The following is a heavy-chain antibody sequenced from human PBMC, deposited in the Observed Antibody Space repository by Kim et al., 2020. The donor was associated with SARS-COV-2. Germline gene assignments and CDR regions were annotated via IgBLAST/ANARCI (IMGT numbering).Heavy chain of an antibody. CDR3: ARAYSGSYSAFDY. J-gene: IGHJ4*02. D-gene: IGHD1-26*01. Sequence: YNPSLKSRVTISVDKSKNQFSLKLSSVTAADTAVYYCARAYSGSYSAFDYWGQGTLVTVSS. V-gene: IGHV4-4*02.